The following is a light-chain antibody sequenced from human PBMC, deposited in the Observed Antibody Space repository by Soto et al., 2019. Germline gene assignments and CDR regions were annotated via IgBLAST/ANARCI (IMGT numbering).Light chain of an antibody. J-gene: IGLJ2*01. V-gene: IGLV1-40*01. CDR1: SSNIGAGYD. CDR3: QSYDSSLSGPR. CDR2: GNS. Sequence: QSVLTQPASVSGAPGQRVTISCTGSSSNIGAGYDVHWYHQLPGTAPKLLIYGNSNQPSGVPDRFSGSKYGTSASLAITGLQAEDEADDYCQSYDSSLSGPRFGGGTKLTVL.